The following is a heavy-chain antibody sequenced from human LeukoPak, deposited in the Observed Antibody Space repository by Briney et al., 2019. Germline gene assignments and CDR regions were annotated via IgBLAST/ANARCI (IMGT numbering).Heavy chain of an antibody. V-gene: IGHV1-69*13. D-gene: IGHD6-19*01. CDR1: GGTFISSA. J-gene: IGHJ5*02. CDR2: IIPIFGTA. CDR3: ARPRLLYSSGWYGWFDP. Sequence: SVKVSCKASGGTFISSAISWVRQAPGQGLEWMGGIIPIFGTANYAQKFQGRVTITADESTSTAYMELSSLRSEDTAVYYWARPRLLYSSGWYGWFDPWGQGTLVTVSS.